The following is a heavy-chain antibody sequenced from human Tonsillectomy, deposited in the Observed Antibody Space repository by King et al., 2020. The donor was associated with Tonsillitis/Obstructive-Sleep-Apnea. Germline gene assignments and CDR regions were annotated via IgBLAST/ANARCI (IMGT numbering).Heavy chain of an antibody. V-gene: IGHV4-61*01. J-gene: IGHJ6*02. D-gene: IGHD5-12*01. Sequence: QLQESRSEEHTSELQSLLSISYAVFCLKKKNWSWIRQPPGKGLEWIGYIYSSGGTKYNPSLKSRVIISVDTSKHQFSLKLTSVTAADTAVYYCARDYDGGVMDVWCQGTTVTV. CDR3: ARDYDGGVMDV. CDR1: YAVFCLKKKN. CDR2: IYSSGGT.